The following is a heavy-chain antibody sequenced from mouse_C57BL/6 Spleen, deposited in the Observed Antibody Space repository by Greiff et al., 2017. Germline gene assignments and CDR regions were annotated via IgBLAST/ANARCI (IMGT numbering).Heavy chain of an antibody. CDR3: ARGYYYDRDFDD. Sequence: EVQVVESGPVLVKPGPSVKISCKASGFTFTDYYMHWVKQSHGKSLEWIGLVYPYNGGTSYNQKFKGKATLTVDTSYRPAYLEINRLTSEDSGVYYCARGYYYDRDFDDWGQGTTLTVSS. V-gene: IGHV1-36*01. CDR1: GFTFTDYY. D-gene: IGHD2-4*01. CDR2: VYPYNGGT. J-gene: IGHJ2*01.